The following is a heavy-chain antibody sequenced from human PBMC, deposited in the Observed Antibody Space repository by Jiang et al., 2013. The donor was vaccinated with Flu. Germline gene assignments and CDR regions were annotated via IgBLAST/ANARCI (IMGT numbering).Heavy chain of an antibody. CDR3: ARDLRPTEGYFDL. D-gene: IGHD1-26*01. J-gene: IGHJ4*02. CDR2: IYPYNGDT. V-gene: IGHV1-18*01. Sequence: VQLVESGAEVKKPGASVKVSCRASGYTFTNYGISWVRQAPGQGLEWMGWIYPYNGDTNSVPKLQGRVTMTTDTSTSTAYMELRSLRSDDTAVYYCARDLRPTEGYFDLWGQGSLVTVSS. CDR1: GYTFTNYG.